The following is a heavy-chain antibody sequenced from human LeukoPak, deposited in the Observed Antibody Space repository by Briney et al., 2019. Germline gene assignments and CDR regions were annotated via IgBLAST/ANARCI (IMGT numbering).Heavy chain of an antibody. Sequence: ASVKVSCKASGYTFTGYYMHWVRQAPGQGPEWMGWINPNGGGTHYTQNFQGRVTMTRDTSISTAYMELSRLRSDDTAVYYCARGGGLTSTVANWFDPWGPGTLVTVSS. CDR1: GYTFTGYY. CDR2: INPNGGGT. D-gene: IGHD4-23*01. CDR3: ARGGGLTSTVANWFDP. J-gene: IGHJ5*02. V-gene: IGHV1-2*02.